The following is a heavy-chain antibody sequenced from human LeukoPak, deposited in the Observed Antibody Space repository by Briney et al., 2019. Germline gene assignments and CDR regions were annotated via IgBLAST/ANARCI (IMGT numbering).Heavy chain of an antibody. Sequence: ASVKVSCKASGYTFTSYGISWVRQAPGQGLEWMGWISAYNGNTNYAQKLQGRVTMTTDTSTSTAYMELRSLRSDDTAVYYCARDGYYDFWSGRVDYWGQGTLVTVSS. D-gene: IGHD3-3*01. CDR3: ARDGYYDFWSGRVDY. CDR1: GYTFTSYG. J-gene: IGHJ4*02. V-gene: IGHV1-18*01. CDR2: ISAYNGNT.